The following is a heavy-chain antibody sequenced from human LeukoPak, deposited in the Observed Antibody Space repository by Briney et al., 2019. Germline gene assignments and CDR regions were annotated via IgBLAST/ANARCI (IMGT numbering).Heavy chain of an antibody. CDR2: ISSSSSYI. Sequence: GGSLRLSWAASGFTFSSYSMNWVRQAPAKGLEWVSSISSSSSYIYYADSVKGRFTISRDNAKNSLYLQMNSLRAEGTAVYYCAREVQQLDYYYYGMDVWGQGTTVTVSS. CDR3: AREVQQLDYYYYGMDV. CDR1: GFTFSSYS. J-gene: IGHJ6*02. V-gene: IGHV3-21*01. D-gene: IGHD6-13*01.